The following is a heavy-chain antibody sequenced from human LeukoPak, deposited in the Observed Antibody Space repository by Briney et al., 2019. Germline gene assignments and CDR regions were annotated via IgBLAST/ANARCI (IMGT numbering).Heavy chain of an antibody. CDR2: IYPGDSDT. D-gene: IGHD6-13*01. CDR1: GYSFTSYW. CDR3: ARSSSSWSFDY. J-gene: IGHJ4*02. V-gene: IGHV5-51*01. Sequence: GESLKISCKGSGYSFTSYWIGWVRQMPGKGLEWVGIIYPGDSDTRYSPSFQGQVTISADQSISTAYLQWSSLKASDTAMYYCARSSSSWSFDYWGQGTLVTVSS.